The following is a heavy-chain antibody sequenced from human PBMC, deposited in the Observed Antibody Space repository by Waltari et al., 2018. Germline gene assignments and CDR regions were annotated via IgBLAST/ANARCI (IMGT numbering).Heavy chain of an antibody. Sequence: QVQLQESGPGLVKPSETLSLTCTVSGYSISSGYYWGWIRQPPGKGLEWIGSIYHSGSTYYNPSLKSRVTISVDTSKNQFSLKLSSVTAADTAVYYCARAELAYYYDSSGYYAGYFDYWGQGTLVTGSS. V-gene: IGHV4-38-2*02. D-gene: IGHD3-22*01. CDR1: GYSISSGYY. J-gene: IGHJ4*02. CDR3: ARAELAYYYDSSGYYAGYFDY. CDR2: IYHSGST.